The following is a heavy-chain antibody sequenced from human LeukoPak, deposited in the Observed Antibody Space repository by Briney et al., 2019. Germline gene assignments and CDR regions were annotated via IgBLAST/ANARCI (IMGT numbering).Heavy chain of an antibody. D-gene: IGHD2-15*01. CDR3: ARVPCRSGGSCYSYYYYGMDV. J-gene: IGHJ6*02. CDR2: INSDGSST. V-gene: IGHV3-74*01. CDR1: GFTFSSYW. Sequence: GGSPRLSCAASGFTFSSYWMHWVRQAPGKGLVWVSRINSDGSSTSYADSVKGRFTISRDNAKNTLYLQMNSLRAEDTAVYYCARVPCRSGGSCYSYYYYGMDVWGQGTTVTVSS.